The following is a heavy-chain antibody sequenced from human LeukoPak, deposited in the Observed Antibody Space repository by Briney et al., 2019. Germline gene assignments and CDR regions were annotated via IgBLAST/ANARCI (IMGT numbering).Heavy chain of an antibody. CDR1: GFTVSSNY. Sequence: SGGSLRLSCAASGFTVSSNYMSWVRQAPGKGLEWVSVIYSGGSTYYAGSVKGRFTISRDNSKNTLYLQMNSLRAEDTAVYYCASRGTTGPYYYYYGMDVWGQGTTVTVSS. CDR3: ASRGTTGPYYYYYGMDV. CDR2: IYSGGST. J-gene: IGHJ6*02. D-gene: IGHD1-7*01. V-gene: IGHV3-53*01.